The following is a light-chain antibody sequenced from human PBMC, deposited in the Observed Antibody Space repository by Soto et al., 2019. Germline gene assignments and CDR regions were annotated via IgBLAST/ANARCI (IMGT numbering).Light chain of an antibody. CDR1: QSFSSSY. CDR2: GAS. CDR3: QQYGSSPFT. Sequence: EIVLTQSXGTLSLSPGERATLSCRASQSFSSSYLAWYQQKPGQAPRLLIYGASSRATGIPDRFSGSGSGTDFTLTISRLEPEDFAVYYCQQYGSSPFTFGPGTKVDIK. V-gene: IGKV3-20*01. J-gene: IGKJ3*01.